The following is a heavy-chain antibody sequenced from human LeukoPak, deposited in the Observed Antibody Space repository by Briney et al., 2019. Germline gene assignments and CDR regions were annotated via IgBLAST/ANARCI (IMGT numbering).Heavy chain of an antibody. Sequence: GGALRISCAGSGFKVDDYGMSWGRQAPGKGLEWVCDINWNGAWTGYADSVKGRFTISRDNAKNSLYLQMNSLRAEDTALYYCAGYYYDSSRGFDLWGQGTLVTVSA. D-gene: IGHD3-22*01. CDR2: INWNGAWT. V-gene: IGHV3-20*04. CDR1: GFKVDDYG. J-gene: IGHJ5*02. CDR3: AGYYYDSSRGFDL.